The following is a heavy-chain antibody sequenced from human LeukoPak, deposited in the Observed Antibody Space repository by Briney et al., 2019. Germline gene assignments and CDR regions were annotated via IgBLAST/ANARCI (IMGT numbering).Heavy chain of an antibody. J-gene: IGHJ5*02. Sequence: PSETLSLTCTVSGYSISGVSYFWSWIRQPAGKGLEWIGRISASGSTNFNPSLKSRVTMSVDTSENQFSLKLSSVTAADTAVYYCARYKLGWFDPWGQGTLVTVSS. CDR3: ARYKLGWFDP. CDR1: GYSISGVSYF. V-gene: IGHV4-61*02. CDR2: ISASGST. D-gene: IGHD1-1*01.